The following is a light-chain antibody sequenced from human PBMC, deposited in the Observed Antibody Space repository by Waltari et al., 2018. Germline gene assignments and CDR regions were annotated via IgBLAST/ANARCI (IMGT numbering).Light chain of an antibody. Sequence: QSALTQPRSVSGSPGQSVTFPCTGTSRDIGAYNYFSWYQQHPGKAPKLIIFDVSKRPSRVPDRFSGSKSGNTASLTISGLQPEDEADYYCCSYAGSYTLLFGGGTKLTVL. CDR2: DVS. J-gene: IGLJ2*01. V-gene: IGLV2-11*01. CDR1: SRDIGAYNY. CDR3: CSYAGSYTLL.